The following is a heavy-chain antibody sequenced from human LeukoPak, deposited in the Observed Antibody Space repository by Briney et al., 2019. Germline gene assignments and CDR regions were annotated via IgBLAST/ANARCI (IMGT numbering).Heavy chain of an antibody. CDR2: IYYSGST. J-gene: IGHJ4*02. V-gene: IGHV4-59*06. CDR3: ARVDILSGPFGHDY. CDR1: GGSISSYY. Sequence: KPSETLSLTCTVSGGSISSYYWSWIRQHPGKGLEWIGYIYYSGSTYYNPSLKSRVTISVDTSKNQFSLKLSSVTAADTAVYYCARVDILSGPFGHDYWGQGTLVTVSS. D-gene: IGHD5-12*01.